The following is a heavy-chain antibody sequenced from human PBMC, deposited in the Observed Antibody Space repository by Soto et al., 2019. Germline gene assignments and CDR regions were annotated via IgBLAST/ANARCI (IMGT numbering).Heavy chain of an antibody. Sequence: LRLSCAASGFTFSSYGMHWVRQAPGKGLEWVAVISYDGSNKNYADSVKGRFTISRDNSKNTLYLQMNSLRAEDTAVYYCANSHHRPAAGPPFDYWGQGTLVTVSS. CDR2: ISYDGSNK. CDR1: GFTFSSYG. CDR3: ANSHHRPAAGPPFDY. D-gene: IGHD6-13*01. J-gene: IGHJ4*02. V-gene: IGHV3-30*18.